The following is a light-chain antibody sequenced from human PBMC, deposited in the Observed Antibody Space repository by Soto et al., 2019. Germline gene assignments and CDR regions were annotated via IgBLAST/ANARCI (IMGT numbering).Light chain of an antibody. Sequence: EIVMTQSPATLSVSPGEGVTLSCRASQSVNSDLAWYQQKPGQAPRLLIYGASTRATGIPARFSGSGSGTEFTLTISRLQSEYFAVYYCQQYNKWPAYTFGQGTKLEI. CDR1: QSVNSD. V-gene: IGKV3-15*01. J-gene: IGKJ2*01. CDR2: GAS. CDR3: QQYNKWPAYT.